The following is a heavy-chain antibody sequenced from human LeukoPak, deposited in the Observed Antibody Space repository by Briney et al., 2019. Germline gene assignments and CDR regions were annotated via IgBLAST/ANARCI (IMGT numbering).Heavy chain of an antibody. CDR3: ARVRRTVGAFDY. CDR1: GGSISSYY. Sequence: SETLSLTCTVSGGSISSYYWSWIRQPPGKGLEWIGYIYYSGSTNYNPSLKSRVTISVDTSKNQFSLKLSSVTAADTAVYYCARVRRTVGAFDYWGQGTLVTVSS. J-gene: IGHJ4*02. CDR2: IYYSGST. D-gene: IGHD3-10*01. V-gene: IGHV4-59*01.